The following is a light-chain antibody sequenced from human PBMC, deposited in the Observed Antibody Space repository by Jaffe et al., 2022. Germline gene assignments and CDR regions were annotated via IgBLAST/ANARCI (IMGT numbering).Light chain of an antibody. CDR2: DVS. CDR1: SSDVGAYNY. V-gene: IGLV2-14*03. Sequence: QSALTQPASVSESPGQSITISCTGTSSDVGAYNYVSWYQQYPDKAPKLMIYDVSYRPSGVSDRFSGSKSGNTASLTISGLQAEDEADYYCSSYTTSSTFEVFGTGTKVTVL. CDR3: SSYTTSSTFEV. J-gene: IGLJ1*01.